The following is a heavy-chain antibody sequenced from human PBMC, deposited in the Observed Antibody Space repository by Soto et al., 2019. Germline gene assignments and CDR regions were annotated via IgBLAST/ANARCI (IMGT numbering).Heavy chain of an antibody. Sequence: QVQLQQWGAGLLKPSETLSLTCAVYGGSFSGYYWSWIRQPPGKGLEWIGEINHSGSTNYNPSLRRRVTIPEDPSKNHFPRKRGFVTAADRGFYYCERARRSSSYYWVMDAGAQGPTVPVPS. V-gene: IGHV4-34*01. CDR1: GGSFSGYY. CDR2: INHSGST. CDR3: ERARRSSSYYWVMDA. D-gene: IGHD1-26*01. J-gene: IGHJ6*02.